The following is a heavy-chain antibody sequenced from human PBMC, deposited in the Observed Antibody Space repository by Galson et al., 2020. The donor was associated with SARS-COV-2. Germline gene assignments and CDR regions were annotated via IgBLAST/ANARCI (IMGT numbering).Heavy chain of an antibody. V-gene: IGHV3-53*01. J-gene: IGHJ4*02. D-gene: IGHD6-25*01. CDR1: WFLVSSHY. Sequence: GESLKISCAASWFLVSSHYISWVRQAPGKGLEGVSVISSDGSTYYADPLKGQFTISRDNSKNTLSLQMNSRRAEDTAIYYWVRDQSRWGQGTLVTVSS. CDR2: ISSDGST. CDR3: VRDQSR.